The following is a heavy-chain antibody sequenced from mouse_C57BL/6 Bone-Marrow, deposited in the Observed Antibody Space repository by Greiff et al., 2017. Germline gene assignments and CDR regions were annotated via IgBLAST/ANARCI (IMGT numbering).Heavy chain of an antibody. J-gene: IGHJ4*01. CDR1: GFTFNTYA. CDR2: IRSKSSNYAT. Sequence: EVMLVESGGGLVQPKGSLKLSCAASGFTFNTYAMHWVSQAPGKGLEWVARIRSKSSNYATYYAASVKDRFTISRDDSQSMLYLQMKYLKTEDTAMYYCVIDDCGNYVGAMDYWGQGTLVTVSA. CDR3: VIDDCGNYVGAMDY. D-gene: IGHD2-1*01. V-gene: IGHV10-3*01.